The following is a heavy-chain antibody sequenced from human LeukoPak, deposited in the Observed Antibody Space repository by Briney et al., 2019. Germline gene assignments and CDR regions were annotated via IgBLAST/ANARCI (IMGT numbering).Heavy chain of an antibody. D-gene: IGHD5-18*01. Sequence: GGTLRLSCAASGFTFSSYGMAWVRQAPGKGLEWVSAISGSAGSTYYADSVRGRFTISRDNSKNTLYLQMNSLRAEDTAVYYCATGGFTYGYHGIDIWGQGTIVTVSS. V-gene: IGHV3-23*01. CDR2: ISGSAGST. J-gene: IGHJ3*02. CDR3: ATGGFTYGYHGIDI. CDR1: GFTFSSYG.